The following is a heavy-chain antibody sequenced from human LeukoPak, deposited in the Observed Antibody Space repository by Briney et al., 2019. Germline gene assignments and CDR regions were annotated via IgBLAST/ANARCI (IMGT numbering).Heavy chain of an antibody. J-gene: IGHJ6*02. CDR3: ARHLSGGIQSYYCYGMDV. CDR2: IYYSGST. CDR1: GGSISSSSYY. D-gene: IGHD3-9*01. V-gene: IGHV4-39*01. Sequence: SETLSLTCTVSGGSISSSSYYWGWIRQPPGKGLEWIGSIYYSGSTYYNPSLKSRVTISVDTSKNQFSLKLSSVTAADTAVYYCARHLSGGIQSYYCYGMDVWGQGTTVTVSS.